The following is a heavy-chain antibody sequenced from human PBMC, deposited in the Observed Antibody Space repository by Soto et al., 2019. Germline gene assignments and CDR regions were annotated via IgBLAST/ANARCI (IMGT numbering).Heavy chain of an antibody. CDR1: GVTCSSYW. D-gene: IGHD4-17*01. CDR3: ARGSGNDYGDYGGYYYYYYYGMDV. V-gene: IGHV3-7*03. CDR2: IKQDGSEK. J-gene: IGHJ6*02. Sequence: VVPRRLWWTAAGVTCSSYWRSWVRPAPGKGLEWVANIKQDGSEKYYVDSVKGRFTISRDNAKNSLYLQMNSLRAEDTAVYYCARGSGNDYGDYGGYYYYYYYGMDVWGQGPTVTVSS.